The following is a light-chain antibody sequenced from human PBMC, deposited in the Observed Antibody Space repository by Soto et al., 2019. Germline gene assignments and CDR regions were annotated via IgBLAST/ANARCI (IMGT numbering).Light chain of an antibody. V-gene: IGLV2-14*01. CDR3: ASWDDSLSGVL. Sequence: QSVLTQPASVSGSPGQSITISCTGTSSDVGNYDYVSWYQQHPGKAPKLIISEVSNRPSGVSNRFSASKSGTSASLAISGLRSEDEADYYCASWDDSLSGVLFGGGTKLTVL. CDR1: SSDVGNYDY. J-gene: IGLJ2*01. CDR2: EVS.